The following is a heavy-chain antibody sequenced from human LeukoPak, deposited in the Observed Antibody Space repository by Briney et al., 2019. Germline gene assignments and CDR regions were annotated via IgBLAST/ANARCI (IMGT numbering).Heavy chain of an antibody. Sequence: GGSLRLSCAASGFTFSSYAMRWVRQAPGKGLEWVSAISGSGGSTYYADSVKGRFTISRDNSKNTLYLQMNGLRAEDTAVYYCAKDLQVLASFDYWGQGTLVTVSS. CDR2: ISGSGGST. CDR3: AKDLQVLASFDY. CDR1: GFTFSSYA. J-gene: IGHJ4*02. V-gene: IGHV3-23*01. D-gene: IGHD3-3*01.